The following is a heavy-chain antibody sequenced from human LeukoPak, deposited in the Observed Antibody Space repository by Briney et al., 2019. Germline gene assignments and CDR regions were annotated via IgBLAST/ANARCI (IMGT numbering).Heavy chain of an antibody. CDR1: GFTFSDYY. CDR3: ETTMVRGVIADD. V-gene: IGHV3-11*03. D-gene: IGHD3-10*01. CDR2: ISSSSSYT. J-gene: IGHJ4*02. Sequence: GGSLSLSCAASGFTFSDYYMSWIRQAPGKGLEWVSYISSSSSYTNYADSVKGRFTISRDNAKNSLYLQMNSLRAEDTAVYYCETTMVRGVIADDWGQGTLVTVSS.